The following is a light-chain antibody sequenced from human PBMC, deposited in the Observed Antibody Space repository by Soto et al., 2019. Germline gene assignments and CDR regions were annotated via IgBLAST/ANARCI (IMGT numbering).Light chain of an antibody. J-gene: IGKJ1*01. Sequence: DIVMTQSPLSLPVNPGEPASISCRSSQSLLHSDGNTYLAWYLQKPGQSPQLLIFLTSYRASGVPDRFSVSGSGTDFTLKISGVEAADVGVYYCMQGLQTPWAFGPGTKVEIK. V-gene: IGKV2-28*01. CDR1: QSLLHSDGNTY. CDR3: MQGLQTPWA. CDR2: LTS.